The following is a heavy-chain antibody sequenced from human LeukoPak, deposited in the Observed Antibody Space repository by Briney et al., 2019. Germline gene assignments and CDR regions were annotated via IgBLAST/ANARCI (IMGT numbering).Heavy chain of an antibody. Sequence: SETLSLTCTVSGGSISSYYWSWIRQPPGKGLEWIGYIYYSGSTNYNPSLKSRVTISVDTTKNQFSLKLSSVTAADTAVYYCARETGAFDIWGQGTMVTVSS. CDR1: GGSISSYY. J-gene: IGHJ3*02. CDR2: IYYSGST. V-gene: IGHV4-59*01. CDR3: ARETGAFDI.